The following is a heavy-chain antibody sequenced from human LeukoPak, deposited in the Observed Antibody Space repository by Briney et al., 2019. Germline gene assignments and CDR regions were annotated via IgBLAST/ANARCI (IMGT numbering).Heavy chain of an antibody. CDR1: GYTFTGYY. CDR2: INPNSGGT. V-gene: IGHV1-2*02. CDR3: ARDREDIVAYDY. D-gene: IGHD5-12*01. Sequence: ASVKVSCKASGYTFTGYYMHWVRQAPGQGLEWMGWINPNSGGTNYAQKFQGRVTMTRDTSTSTVYMELSSLRSEDTAVYYCARDREDIVAYDYWGQGTLVTVSS. J-gene: IGHJ4*02.